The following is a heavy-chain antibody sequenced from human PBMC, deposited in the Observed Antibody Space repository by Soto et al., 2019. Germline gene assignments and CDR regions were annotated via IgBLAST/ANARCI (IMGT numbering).Heavy chain of an antibody. J-gene: IGHJ3*02. Sequence: ASVKVSCKASGYTFTSYYMHWVRQAPGQGLEWMGIINPSGGSTSYAQKFQGRVTMTRDTSTSTVYMELSSLRSEDTAVYYCARTPITMIVVVQDCDAFDIWGQGTKVTV. CDR1: GYTFTSYY. D-gene: IGHD3-22*01. V-gene: IGHV1-46*01. CDR3: ARTPITMIVVVQDCDAFDI. CDR2: INPSGGST.